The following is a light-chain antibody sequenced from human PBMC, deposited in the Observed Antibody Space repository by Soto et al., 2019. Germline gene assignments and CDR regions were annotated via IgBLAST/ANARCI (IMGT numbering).Light chain of an antibody. CDR1: QSISDY. V-gene: IGKV1-5*01. CDR2: DAS. J-gene: IGKJ1*01. CDR3: QQYYTYWHM. Sequence: DIQMTQSPSTLSASVGDRVIITCRASQSISDYLAWYQQKPGKAPKLLIYDASNLESGVPSTFSGSGSGTEFTLTISSLQPDGFATYYCQQYYTYWHMFGQGTRVEIK.